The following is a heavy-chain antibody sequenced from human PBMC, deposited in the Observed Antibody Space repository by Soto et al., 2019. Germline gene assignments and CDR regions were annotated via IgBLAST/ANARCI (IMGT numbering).Heavy chain of an antibody. Sequence: ASVKVSCKASGYTFTSYGISWVRQAPGQGLEWMGWISAYNGNTNYAQKLQGRVTMTTDTSTSTAYMELRSLRSDDTAVYYCARDRDPITFGDPDAFDIWGQGTMVTVSS. CDR1: GYTFTSYG. V-gene: IGHV1-18*01. D-gene: IGHD3-16*01. CDR2: ISAYNGNT. CDR3: ARDRDPITFGDPDAFDI. J-gene: IGHJ3*02.